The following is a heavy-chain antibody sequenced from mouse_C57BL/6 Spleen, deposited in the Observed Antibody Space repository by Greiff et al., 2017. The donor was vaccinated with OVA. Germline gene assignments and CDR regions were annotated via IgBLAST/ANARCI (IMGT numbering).Heavy chain of an antibody. CDR3: ARGGTTEYFDF. J-gene: IGHJ1*03. D-gene: IGHD1-1*01. CDR2: INPNNGGT. V-gene: IGHV1-22*01. CDR1: GYTFTDYN. Sequence: EVQLQQSGPELVKPGASVKMSCKASGYTFTDYNMHWVKQSHGKSLEWIGYINPNNGGTSYNQKFKGKATLTVNKSSSTAYMELRSLTSDDSAVYYCARGGTTEYFDFCGTGTTVTVSS.